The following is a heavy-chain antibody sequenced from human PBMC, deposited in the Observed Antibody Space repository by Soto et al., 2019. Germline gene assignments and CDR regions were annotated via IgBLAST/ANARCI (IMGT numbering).Heavy chain of an antibody. J-gene: IGHJ6*02. CDR2: VYTPDYT. D-gene: IGHD3-10*01. Sequence: SSETLSLTCSVSGASIRNYYCHFFRHLPCKCLEWIGYVYTPDYTRYNSSLKSRVTISVDTSKSQFSLRLNSVTAADTAVYYCASSAGHPGDFFYYNGMDVWGQGTTVTVSS. V-gene: IGHV4-4*08. CDR3: ASSAGHPGDFFYYNGMDV. CDR1: GASIRNYY.